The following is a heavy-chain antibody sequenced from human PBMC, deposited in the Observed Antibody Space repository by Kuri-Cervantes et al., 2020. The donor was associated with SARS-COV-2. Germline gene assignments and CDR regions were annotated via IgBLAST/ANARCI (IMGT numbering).Heavy chain of an antibody. CDR3: ARDPRSLLRFLDRFDY. CDR2: ISSGSSTI. V-gene: IGHV3-21*01. CDR1: GFTFSSYR. Sequence: GESLKISCAASGFTFSSYRVNWVRQAPGKGLEWVSSISSGSSTIYYADSVKGRFTISRDNAKNSLYLQMNSLRAEDTAVYYCARDPRSLLRFLDRFDYWGQGTLVTVSS. J-gene: IGHJ4*02. D-gene: IGHD3-3*01.